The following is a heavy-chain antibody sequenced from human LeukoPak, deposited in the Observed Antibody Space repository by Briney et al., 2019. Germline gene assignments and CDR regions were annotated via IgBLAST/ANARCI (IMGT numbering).Heavy chain of an antibody. CDR1: GYTFTGYY. CDR2: INPNSGGT. V-gene: IGHV1-2*02. CDR3: ARGPLIYYYDSSGSGTLDY. Sequence: GASVKVSCKASGYTFTGYYMHWVRQAPGQGLEWMGWINPNSGGTNYAQKFQGRVTMTRDTSISTAYMELSRLRSDDTAVYYCARGPLIYYYDSSGSGTLDYWGQGTLVTVSS. D-gene: IGHD3-22*01. J-gene: IGHJ4*02.